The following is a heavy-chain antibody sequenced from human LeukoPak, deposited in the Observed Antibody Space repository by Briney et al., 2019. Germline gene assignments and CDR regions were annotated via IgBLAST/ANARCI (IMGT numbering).Heavy chain of an antibody. CDR3: ARDGNGDSGADY. CDR2: INPNSGGT. Sequence: ASVKVSCKASGYTFTGYYMHWVRQAPGQGLEWMGWINPNSGGTNYAQKFQGRVTVTRDTSISTAYMELSRLRSDDTAVYYCARDGNGDSGADYWGQGTLVTVSS. V-gene: IGHV1-2*02. D-gene: IGHD4-17*01. CDR1: GYTFTGYY. J-gene: IGHJ4*02.